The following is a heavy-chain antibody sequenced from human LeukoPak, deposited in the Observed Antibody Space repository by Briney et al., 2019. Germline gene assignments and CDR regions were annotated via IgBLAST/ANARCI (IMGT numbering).Heavy chain of an antibody. J-gene: IGHJ3*02. D-gene: IGHD3-22*01. CDR1: GYSFTTSW. Sequence: GESLKISCKGSGYSFTTSWIAWVRQMPGEGLEWMAIIYPGDSDNRNSPSFQGQVTISADKSISTAYLQWSSLKASDTAMYYCARQSRITMIVVSKGAFDIWGQGTMVTVSS. CDR3: ARQSRITMIVVSKGAFDI. CDR2: IYPGDSDN. V-gene: IGHV5-51*01.